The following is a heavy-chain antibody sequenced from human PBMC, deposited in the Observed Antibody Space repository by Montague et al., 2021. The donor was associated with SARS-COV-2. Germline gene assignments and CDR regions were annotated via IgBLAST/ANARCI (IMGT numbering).Heavy chain of an antibody. J-gene: IGHJ3*02. CDR1: GGSISSSSYY. D-gene: IGHD6-19*01. Sequence: SETLSLTCTVSGGSISSSSYYWGWIRQPPGKGLEWIGSIYYSGSTYYNPSLKSRVTISVDTSKNQVSLKLSSVTAADTAVYYCARQENSSGWFKPDAFDIWGQGTMVTVSS. CDR3: ARQENSSGWFKPDAFDI. CDR2: IYYSGST. V-gene: IGHV4-39*01.